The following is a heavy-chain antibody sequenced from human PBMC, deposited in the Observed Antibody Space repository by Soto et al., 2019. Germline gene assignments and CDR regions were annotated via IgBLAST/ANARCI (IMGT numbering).Heavy chain of an antibody. D-gene: IGHD5-12*01. Sequence: SETLSLTCAVYGGSFSGNYWSWLRQPPGKGLEWIGEINHSGSTNYNPSLKSRVTISVDTSKNQFSLKLSSVTAADTAVYYCATRGYSGYGRFDPWGQGTPVPVSS. J-gene: IGHJ5*02. V-gene: IGHV4-34*01. CDR3: ATRGYSGYGRFDP. CDR1: GGSFSGNY. CDR2: INHSGST.